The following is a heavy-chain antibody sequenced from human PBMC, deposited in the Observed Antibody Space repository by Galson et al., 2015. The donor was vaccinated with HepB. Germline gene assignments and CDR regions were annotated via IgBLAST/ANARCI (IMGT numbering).Heavy chain of an antibody. CDR1: GGTFSSYA. D-gene: IGHD2-2*01. CDR2: IIPIFGTA. V-gene: IGHV1-69*13. Sequence: SVKVSCKASGGTFSSYAISWVRQAPGQGLEWMGGIIPIFGTANYAQKFQGRVTITADESTSTAYMELSSLRSEDTAVYYCARIVVPAISAYYYYYGMDVWGQGTTVTVSS. J-gene: IGHJ6*02. CDR3: ARIVVPAISAYYYYYGMDV.